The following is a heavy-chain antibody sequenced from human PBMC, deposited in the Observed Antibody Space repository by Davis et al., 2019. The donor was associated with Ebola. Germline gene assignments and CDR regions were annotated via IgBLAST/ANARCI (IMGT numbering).Heavy chain of an antibody. J-gene: IGHJ3*02. Sequence: GGSLRLSCAASGFTFSSYAMHWVRQAPGKGLEWVAVISYDGSNKYYADSVKGRFTISRDNSKNTLYLQMNSLRAEDTAVYYCARGRITSEVAFDIWGQGTMVTVSS. V-gene: IGHV3-30*04. CDR1: GFTFSSYA. CDR3: ARGRITSEVAFDI. CDR2: ISYDGSNK. D-gene: IGHD3-10*01.